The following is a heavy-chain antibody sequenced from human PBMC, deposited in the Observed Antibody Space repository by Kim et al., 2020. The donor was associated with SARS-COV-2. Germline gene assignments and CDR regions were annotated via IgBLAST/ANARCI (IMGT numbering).Heavy chain of an antibody. D-gene: IGHD1-26*01. CDR1: GFTFSSYG. Sequence: GGSLRLSCAASGFTFSSYGMHWVRQAPGKGLEWVAVISYDGSNKYYADSVKGRFTISRDNSKNTLYLQMNSLRAEDTAVYYCANGPPIVGASDAFDIWG. V-gene: IGHV3-30*18. CDR3: ANGPPIVGASDAFDI. CDR2: ISYDGSNK. J-gene: IGHJ3*02.